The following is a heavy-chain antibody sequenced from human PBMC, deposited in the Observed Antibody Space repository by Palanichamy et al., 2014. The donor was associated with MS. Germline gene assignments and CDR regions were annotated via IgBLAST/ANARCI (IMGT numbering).Heavy chain of an antibody. CDR1: GFPFSDYW. Sequence: QVRLVESGGGLVKPGGSLRLSCGTSGFPFSDYWISWIRQAPGKGLEWLSCISNSGTTTYYADSVRGRFTTSRDNAKNSSFLQMNSLKAEDTAIYYCAREGIDFHVLFDYWGQGTLATVSS. CDR3: AREGIDFHVLFDY. J-gene: IGHJ4*02. CDR2: ISNSGTTT. V-gene: IGHV3-11*01. D-gene: IGHD2/OR15-2a*01.